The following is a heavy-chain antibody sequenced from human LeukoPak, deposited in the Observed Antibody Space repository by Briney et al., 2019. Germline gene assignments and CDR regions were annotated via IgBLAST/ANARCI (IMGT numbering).Heavy chain of an antibody. V-gene: IGHV4-34*01. Sequence: SETLSLTCAVYGGSFSGYYWSWIRQPPGKGLEWIGEINHSGSTNYNPSLKSRVTISVDTSKNQFSLKLSSVTAADTAVYYCAREPRWRITMVRGVIRGYYFDYWGQGTLVTVSS. CDR2: INHSGST. CDR1: GGSFSGYY. D-gene: IGHD3-10*01. CDR3: AREPRWRITMVRGVIRGYYFDY. J-gene: IGHJ4*02.